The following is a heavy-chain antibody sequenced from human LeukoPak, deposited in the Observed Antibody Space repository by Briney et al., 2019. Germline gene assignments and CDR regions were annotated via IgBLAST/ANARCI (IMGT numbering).Heavy chain of an antibody. CDR2: IIPILGIA. Sequence: SVKVSCKASGGTFSSYAISWVRQAPGQGLEWMGRIIPILGIANYAQKFQGRVTITADKSTSTAHMELSSLRSEDTAVYYCARDGYSYGYGNDYWGQGTLVTVSS. J-gene: IGHJ4*02. D-gene: IGHD5-18*01. V-gene: IGHV1-69*04. CDR1: GGTFSSYA. CDR3: ARDGYSYGYGNDY.